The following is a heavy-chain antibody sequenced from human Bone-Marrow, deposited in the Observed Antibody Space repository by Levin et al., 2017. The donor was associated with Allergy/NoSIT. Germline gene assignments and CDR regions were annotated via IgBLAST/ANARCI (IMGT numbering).Heavy chain of an antibody. J-gene: IGHJ4*02. CDR1: GFNFSDYY. CDR3: ARDWRGIRAFDF. CDR2: ISHDDNTM. V-gene: IGHV3-11*01. Sequence: NPGGSLRLSCSTSGFNFSDYYMNWVRQAPGKGLEWISHISHDDNTMYYVDSVRGRFTISRDNARNTLYLQMNSLRAEDTAVYYCARDWRGIRAFDFWGRGTLVTVSS. D-gene: IGHD1-14*01.